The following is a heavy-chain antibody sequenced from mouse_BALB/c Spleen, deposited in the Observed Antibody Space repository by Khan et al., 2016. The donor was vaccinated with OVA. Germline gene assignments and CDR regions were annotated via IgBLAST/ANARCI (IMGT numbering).Heavy chain of an antibody. CDR2: TNPTNGRT. V-gene: IGHV1S81*02. CDR1: GYTFTSYW. D-gene: IGHD1-1*01. CDR3: ARIKKIVATYFDY. Sequence: QIQLVQSGAELVKAGASVKMSCKASGYTFTSYWMHWVKQRLGQGLEWFAETNPTNGRTYYNEKFKSKATLTVDKSSSTAYMLLSGPTFEDSAVYYCARIKKIVATYFDYGGQGTTLTVSS. J-gene: IGHJ2*01.